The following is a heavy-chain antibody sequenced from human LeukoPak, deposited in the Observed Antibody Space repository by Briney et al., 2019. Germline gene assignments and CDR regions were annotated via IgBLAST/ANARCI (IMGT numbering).Heavy chain of an antibody. CDR2: MNPYNGDT. CDR3: ATSSVDGTFSFFDP. J-gene: IGHJ5*02. Sequence: GASVKVSCKASGNTFTNNDIIWVRQATGQGLEWMGWMNPYNGDTGYAQKFQGRVALTRDTSTTTAYMELSGLKPDDSAVYYWATSSVDGTFSFFDPWGQGSLVTVSS. CDR1: GNTFTNND. D-gene: IGHD2/OR15-2a*01. V-gene: IGHV1-8*01.